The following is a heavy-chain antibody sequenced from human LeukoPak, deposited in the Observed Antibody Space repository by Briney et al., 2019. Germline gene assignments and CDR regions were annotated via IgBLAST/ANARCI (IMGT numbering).Heavy chain of an antibody. V-gene: IGHV3-73*01. D-gene: IGHD6-6*01. Sequence: PGGSLRLSCAASGFTFSGSAMHWVRQASGKGLEWVGRIRSKANSYATAYAASVKGRFTISRDDSKNTAYLQMNSLKTEDTAVYYCTRLVIGSSIAARPFDYWGQGTLVTVSS. CDR1: GFTFSGSA. CDR2: IRSKANSYAT. CDR3: TRLVIGSSIAARPFDY. J-gene: IGHJ4*02.